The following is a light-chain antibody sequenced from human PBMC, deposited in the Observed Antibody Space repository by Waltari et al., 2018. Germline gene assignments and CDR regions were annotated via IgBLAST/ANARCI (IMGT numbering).Light chain of an antibody. V-gene: IGLV2-14*03. Sequence: QSALTQPASVSGSPGPSITISCTRTRNDVGASTFVPWYQQHPGRAPQLMIYDVTERPSGISYRFSGSKSANTASLTISGLLPEDEAIYYCSSFTDTHTLLFGGGTTVTVL. CDR1: RNDVGASTF. CDR2: DVT. J-gene: IGLJ2*01. CDR3: SSFTDTHTLL.